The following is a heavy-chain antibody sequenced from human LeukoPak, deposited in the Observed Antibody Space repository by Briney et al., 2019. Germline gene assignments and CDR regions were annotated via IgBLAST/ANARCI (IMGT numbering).Heavy chain of an antibody. CDR3: AREGPRGNSQFDY. D-gene: IGHD2/OR15-2a*01. CDR1: GFTFSSYG. Sequence: PGGSLRLSCAASGFTFSSYGMHWVRQAPGKGLEWVALIWYGGSNKYYTDSVKGRLTISRDNSKNTLYHQMNSLRAEDTAVYYCAREGPRGNSQFDYWGQGTLVTVSS. CDR2: IWYGGSNK. J-gene: IGHJ4*02. V-gene: IGHV3-33*01.